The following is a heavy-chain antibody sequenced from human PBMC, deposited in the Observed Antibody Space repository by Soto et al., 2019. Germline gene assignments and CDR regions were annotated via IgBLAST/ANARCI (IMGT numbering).Heavy chain of an antibody. J-gene: IGHJ4*02. CDR2: IYYSGST. CDR1: GGSISSGGYY. D-gene: IGHD3-22*01. CDR3: ARGGGNRSGYYPVPDY. Sequence: QVQLQESGPGLVKPSQTLSLTCTVSGGSISSGGYYWSWIRQHPGKGLEWIGYIYYSGSTYYNPSLKSRVTISLDTSKNQFSLKLSSVTAADTAVYYCARGGGNRSGYYPVPDYWGQGTLVTVSS. V-gene: IGHV4-31*03.